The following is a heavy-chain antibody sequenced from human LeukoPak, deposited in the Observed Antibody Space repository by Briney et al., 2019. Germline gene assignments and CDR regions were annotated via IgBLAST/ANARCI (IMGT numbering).Heavy chain of an antibody. J-gene: IGHJ4*02. CDR2: IRTTAEGAKYA. CDR1: GFSFTDYP. V-gene: IGHV3-48*02. Sequence: GGSLRLSCATSGFSFTDYPMNWVRQAPGKGLEWISNIRTTAEGAKYAYYADSVKGRVTISRDGGKNTLYLHMNSLRDDDTAVYYCATDKRYAFDYWGQGILVTVSS. CDR3: ATDKRYAFDY. D-gene: IGHD3-9*01.